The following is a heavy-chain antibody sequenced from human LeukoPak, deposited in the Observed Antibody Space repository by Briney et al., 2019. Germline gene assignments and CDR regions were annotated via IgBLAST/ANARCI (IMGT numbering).Heavy chain of an antibody. D-gene: IGHD3-10*01. V-gene: IGHV3-53*01. CDR1: GFTVSSNY. CDR2: IYSGGST. Sequence: GGSLRLSCAASGFTVSSNYMSWVRQAPGKGLAWVSIIYSGGSTNYADSVKGRFSISRDNSKNTLYVQMNSLRVEDTAVYYCASGSGSYRTPYYYMDVWGKGTTVTVSS. J-gene: IGHJ6*03. CDR3: ASGSGSYRTPYYYMDV.